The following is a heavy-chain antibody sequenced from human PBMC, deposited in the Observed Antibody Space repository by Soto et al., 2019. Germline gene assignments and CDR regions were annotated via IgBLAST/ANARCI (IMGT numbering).Heavy chain of an antibody. J-gene: IGHJ6*02. CDR3: ARGYDFWSGYYYPYGMDV. CDR2: ISYDGSNK. CDR1: GFTFSSYA. Sequence: GGSLRLSCAASGFTFSSYAMHWVRPAPGKGLEWVAVISYDGSNKNYAYSVKGRFTISRDNSKNTLYLQMNSLRVEYTSVYYCARGYDFWSGYYYPYGMDVWGQGT. V-gene: IGHV3-30-3*01. D-gene: IGHD3-3*01.